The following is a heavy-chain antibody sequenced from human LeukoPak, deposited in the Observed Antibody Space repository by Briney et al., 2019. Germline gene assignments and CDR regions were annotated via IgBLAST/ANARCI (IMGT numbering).Heavy chain of an antibody. Sequence: MTSETLSLTCAVYGGPFSGHYWRWIRQPPGKGLEWIGYIYYSGSTYYNPSLKSRVTISVDTSKNQFSLKLSSVTATDTAVYFCATNRAGTYDRPFDIWGQGTMVTVSS. CDR2: IYYSGST. V-gene: IGHV4-34*01. J-gene: IGHJ3*02. D-gene: IGHD1-26*01. CDR1: GGPFSGHY. CDR3: ATNRAGTYDRPFDI.